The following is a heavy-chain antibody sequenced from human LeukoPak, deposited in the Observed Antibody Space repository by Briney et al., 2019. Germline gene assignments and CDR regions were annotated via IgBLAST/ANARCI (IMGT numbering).Heavy chain of an antibody. V-gene: IGHV3-49*04. J-gene: IGHJ6*04. CDR1: GFTFGDYA. Sequence: PGGSLRLSCTASGFTFGDYAMSWVRQAPGKGLEWVGFIRSKAYGGTTEYAASVKGRFTISRDDSKSIAYLQMNSLKTEDTAVYYCTRTMVRGVVPDYYYYGMDAWGKGTTVTVSS. CDR2: IRSKAYGGTT. D-gene: IGHD3-10*01. CDR3: TRTMVRGVVPDYYYYGMDA.